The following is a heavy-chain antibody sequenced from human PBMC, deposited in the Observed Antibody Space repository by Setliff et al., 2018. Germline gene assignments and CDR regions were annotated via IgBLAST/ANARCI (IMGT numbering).Heavy chain of an antibody. CDR2: ISGSGGST. CDR3: AKRDYYDSSGYLLPYMDV. J-gene: IGHJ6*03. CDR1: GFTFSSYA. V-gene: IGHV3-23*01. D-gene: IGHD3-22*01. Sequence: LRLSCAASGFTFSSYAMSWVRQAPGKGLEWVSAISGSGGSTYYADSVKGRFTISRDNSKNTLYLQMNSLRAEDTAVYYCAKRDYYDSSGYLLPYMDVWGKGTTVTISS.